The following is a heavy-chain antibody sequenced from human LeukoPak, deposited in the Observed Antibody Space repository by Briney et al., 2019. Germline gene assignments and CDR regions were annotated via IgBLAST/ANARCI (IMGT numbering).Heavy chain of an antibody. CDR1: GFTFSSYA. V-gene: IGHV3-64D*06. J-gene: IGHJ4*02. D-gene: IGHD3-16*01. Sequence: GGSLRLSCSASGFTFSSYAMDWVRQAPGKGLEYVSTISSNGGSTYYADSVKGRFTISRDDSKNTLYLRMSSLRAEDTAVYYCVKEGDYGYYFDYWGQGTLVTVSS. CDR2: ISSNGGST. CDR3: VKEGDYGYYFDY.